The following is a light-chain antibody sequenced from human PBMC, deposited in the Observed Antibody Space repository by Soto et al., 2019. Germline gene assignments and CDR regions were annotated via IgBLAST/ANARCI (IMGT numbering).Light chain of an antibody. V-gene: IGKV3-15*01. CDR1: QSVSSN. CDR3: QQYNNGTWT. Sequence: EVVLTQSPTTLSLSRRERTTLXXRASQSVSSNVAWYQQKPGQAPRXIIYGASTRATASPTRFSGSGSVTEFTLTISSLQSADFAVYYCQQYNNGTWTFGQGTNVEIK. CDR2: GAS. J-gene: IGKJ1*01.